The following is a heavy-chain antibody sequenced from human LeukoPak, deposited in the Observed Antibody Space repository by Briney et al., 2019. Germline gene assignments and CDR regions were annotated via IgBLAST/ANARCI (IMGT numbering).Heavy chain of an antibody. CDR2: ISGSGGST. CDR3: AKVQGLYDSSGYPDY. Sequence: GGSLRLSCAASGFTFSSYALSWVRQAPGKGLEWVSAISGSGGSTYYADSVKGRFTISRDNSKNTLYLQMNSLRAEDTAVYYCAKVQGLYDSSGYPDYWGQGTLVTVSS. CDR1: GFTFSSYA. V-gene: IGHV3-23*01. J-gene: IGHJ4*02. D-gene: IGHD3-22*01.